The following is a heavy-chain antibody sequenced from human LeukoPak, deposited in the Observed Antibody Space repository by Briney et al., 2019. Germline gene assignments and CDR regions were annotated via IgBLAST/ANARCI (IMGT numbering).Heavy chain of an antibody. CDR3: ARVGVIGSPYYYMDV. D-gene: IGHD3-22*01. Sequence: GASVKVSCKASGYTFTSYDINWVRQATGQGLEWMGWMNPNSGNTGYAQKFQGRVTITRNTSISTAYMELSSLRSEDTAVYYCARVGVIGSPYYYMDVWGKGTTVTVSS. CDR2: MNPNSGNT. J-gene: IGHJ6*03. V-gene: IGHV1-8*03. CDR1: GYTFTSYD.